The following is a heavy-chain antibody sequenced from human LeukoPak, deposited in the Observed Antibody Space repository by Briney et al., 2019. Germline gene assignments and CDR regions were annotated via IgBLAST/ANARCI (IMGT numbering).Heavy chain of an antibody. J-gene: IGHJ6*02. D-gene: IGHD3-22*01. CDR1: GYIFTSYW. V-gene: IGHV5-51*01. Sequence: GESLKISCRASGYIFTSYWLGWVRQTSDKGLEWVGIIYPGDSDTRYSPSFQGQVTISADKSISTAYLQWSSLKASDTAMYYCARMIEIYGMDVWGQGTTVTVSS. CDR3: ARMIEIYGMDV. CDR2: IYPGDSDT.